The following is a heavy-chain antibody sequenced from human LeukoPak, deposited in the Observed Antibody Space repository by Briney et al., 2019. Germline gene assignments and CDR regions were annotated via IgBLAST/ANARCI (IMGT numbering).Heavy chain of an antibody. J-gene: IGHJ4*02. Sequence: GGSLRLSCAASGFTFSSYSMNWVRQAPGKGLEWVSSISSSSSYIYYADSVKGRFTISRVNAKNSLYLQMNSLRAEDTAVYYCARQDTAMDYFDYWGQGTLVTVSS. CDR1: GFTFSSYS. CDR3: ARQDTAMDYFDY. D-gene: IGHD5-18*01. V-gene: IGHV3-21*01. CDR2: ISSSSSYI.